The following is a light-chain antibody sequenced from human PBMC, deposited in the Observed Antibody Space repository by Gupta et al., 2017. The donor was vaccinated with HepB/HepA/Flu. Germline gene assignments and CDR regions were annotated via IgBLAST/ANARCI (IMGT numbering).Light chain of an antibody. CDR2: GAS. CDR1: QSIISRY. Sequence: EIVLTQSPGTLSLSPGERATLSCRASQSIISRYLAGYQQKPGQAPRLLIYGASSRATGIPDRFSGSGSGTDFTLTISRLEPEDFAVYHCQQYGFSPLLTFGGGTKVEIK. J-gene: IGKJ4*01. V-gene: IGKV3-20*01. CDR3: QQYGFSPLLT.